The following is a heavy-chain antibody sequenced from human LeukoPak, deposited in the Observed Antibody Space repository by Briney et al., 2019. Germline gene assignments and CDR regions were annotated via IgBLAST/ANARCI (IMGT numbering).Heavy chain of an antibody. Sequence: GESLKISCKGSGYSFTSYWIGWVRQMPGKGLEWIGIIYPGDSDTRYSPSFQGQVTISADKSISTAYLQWSSLKASDTAMYYCARQIPAYGGNSGYDYWGQGTLVTVSS. V-gene: IGHV5-51*01. D-gene: IGHD4-23*01. CDR1: GYSFTSYW. CDR2: IYPGDSDT. CDR3: ARQIPAYGGNSGYDY. J-gene: IGHJ4*02.